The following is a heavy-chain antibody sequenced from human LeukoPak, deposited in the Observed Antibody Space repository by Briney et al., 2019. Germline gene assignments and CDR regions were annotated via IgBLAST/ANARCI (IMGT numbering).Heavy chain of an antibody. CDR2: MSPNSGTT. J-gene: IGHJ6*03. V-gene: IGHV1-8*03. CDR3: ARGRSPGTSMEYYYYMDV. Sequence: GASVKVSCKASGYTFTNYDINWVRQATGQGLEWMGWMSPNSGTTGYAQKFLGRVTITRNTSISTTYMELSSLRSEDTAVYYCARGRSPGTSMEYYYYMDVWGKGTTVTVSS. D-gene: IGHD1-1*01. CDR1: GYTFTNYD.